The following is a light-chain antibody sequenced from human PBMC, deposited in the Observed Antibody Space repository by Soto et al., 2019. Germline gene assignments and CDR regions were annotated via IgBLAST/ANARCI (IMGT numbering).Light chain of an antibody. J-gene: IGLJ2*01. V-gene: IGLV3-1*01. CDR2: QDA. CDR1: KLGNKY. CDR3: ATFDSNAVV. Sequence: YELTQPPSVSVSPGQTASVTCSGNKLGNKYVSWYQQQPGQSPVVVIHQDAKRPSGIPERFSGSNSGNTATLTISGTQALDEADYYCATFDSNAVVFGGGTKLTVL.